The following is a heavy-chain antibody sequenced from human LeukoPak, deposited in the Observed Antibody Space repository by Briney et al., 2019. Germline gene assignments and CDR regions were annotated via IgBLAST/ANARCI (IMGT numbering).Heavy chain of an antibody. V-gene: IGHV3-53*01. CDR3: ARGIGYYYDSSGYYFGNY. Sequence: GGSLRLSCAAPGFTFRGTYMSWGRQAPGKGLEWVSVIYSGGSTYFADSVTGPFTISRDNSKNTLYRQMNSLRAEDTAVYYCARGIGYYYDSSGYYFGNYWGQGTLVTVSS. CDR2: IYSGGST. CDR1: GFTFRGTY. J-gene: IGHJ4*02. D-gene: IGHD3-22*01.